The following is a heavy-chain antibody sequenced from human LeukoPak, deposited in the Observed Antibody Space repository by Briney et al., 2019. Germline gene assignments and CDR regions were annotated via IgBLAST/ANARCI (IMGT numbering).Heavy chain of an antibody. CDR3: ARGPVRDDGLTGISYYFGLDV. V-gene: IGHV4-34*01. CDR2: IHHRAGA. Sequence: PSETLSLTWAVYGGSFTDYYWSWIRHLPGKGLEWIGEIHHRAGANYNPSLWGRVTISADTSKNQFSLHLTSVTAADTATFYCARGPVRDDGLTGISYYFGLDVWGHGTTVTVFS. D-gene: IGHD2-21*02. J-gene: IGHJ6*02. CDR1: GGSFTDYY.